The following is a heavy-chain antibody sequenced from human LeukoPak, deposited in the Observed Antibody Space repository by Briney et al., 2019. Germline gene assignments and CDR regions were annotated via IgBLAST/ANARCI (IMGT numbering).Heavy chain of an antibody. Sequence: SETLSLTCAVYGGSFGGYYWSWIRQPPGKGLEWIGEINHSGSTNYNPSLKSRVTISVDTSKNQFSLKLSSVTAADTAVYYCARNRKRYYYDSSGYSNLFDYWGQGTLVTVSS. J-gene: IGHJ4*02. V-gene: IGHV4-34*01. CDR3: ARNRKRYYYDSSGYSNLFDY. D-gene: IGHD3-22*01. CDR2: INHSGST. CDR1: GGSFGGYY.